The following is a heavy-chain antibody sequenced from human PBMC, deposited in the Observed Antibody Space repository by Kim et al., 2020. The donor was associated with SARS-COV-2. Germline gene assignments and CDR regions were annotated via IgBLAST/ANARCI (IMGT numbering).Heavy chain of an antibody. D-gene: IGHD2-21*02. V-gene: IGHV3-9*01. CDR2: ISWNSGSI. J-gene: IGHJ5*01. Sequence: GGSLRLSCAASGFTFDDYAMHWVRQAPGKGLEWVSGISWNSGSIGYADSVKGRFTISRDNAKNSLYLQMNGLRAEDTALYYCAKDINPGIVVVTANNWF. CDR3: AKDINPGIVVVTANNWF. CDR1: GFTFDDYA.